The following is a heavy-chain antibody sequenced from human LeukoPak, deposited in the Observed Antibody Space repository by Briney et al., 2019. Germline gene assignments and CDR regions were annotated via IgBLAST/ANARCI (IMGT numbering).Heavy chain of an antibody. Sequence: GGSLRLSCAASGFTFSSYGMHWVRQARGKGLEWVSAIGGSSDFTYYAEYVKGRFTISRDNSKNTLYLQMNSLRAEDTAMYYCARGDGYNFFDCWGQGVLVTVSS. CDR2: IGGSSDFT. CDR3: ARGDGYNFFDC. CDR1: GFTFSSYG. J-gene: IGHJ4*02. V-gene: IGHV3-23*01. D-gene: IGHD5-24*01.